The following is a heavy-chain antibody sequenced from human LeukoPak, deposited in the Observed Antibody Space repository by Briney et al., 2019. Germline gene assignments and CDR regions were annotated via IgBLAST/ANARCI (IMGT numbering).Heavy chain of an antibody. V-gene: IGHV3-74*01. D-gene: IGHD5-18*01. CDR2: IYSDGSGT. CDR1: GFTFSTYW. CDR3: TKGTIWLPFDY. J-gene: IGHJ4*02. Sequence: GGSLRLSCAASGFTFSTYWMHWVRQAPGKGLVWVSRIYSDGSGTSYADSVKGRFTISRDNSKNTLYLQMNSLRAEDTAVYYCTKGTIWLPFDYWGQGTLVTVSS.